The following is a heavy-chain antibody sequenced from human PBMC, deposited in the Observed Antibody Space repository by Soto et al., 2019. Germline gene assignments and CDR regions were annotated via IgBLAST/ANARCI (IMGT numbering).Heavy chain of an antibody. J-gene: IGHJ4*02. CDR1: GFSLSSHGVG. CDR3: AHRPNWGFSDSDS. D-gene: IGHD7-27*01. CDR2: IYWDDDK. Sequence: QITLKESGPTLVKPTQTVTLTCTFSGFSLSSHGVGVGWIRQPPGEALEWLALIYWDDDKRYNPSLRSRLTVTKDTCKNQVFLTVTDVDPADTATYFCAHRPNWGFSDSDSWGQGTLVTVSS. V-gene: IGHV2-5*02.